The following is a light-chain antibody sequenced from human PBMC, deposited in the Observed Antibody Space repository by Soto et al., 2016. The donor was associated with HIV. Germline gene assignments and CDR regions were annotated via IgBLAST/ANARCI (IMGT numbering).Light chain of an antibody. CDR1: NIGSKS. Sequence: SYVLTQPPSVSVAPGKTARITCGGNNIGSKSVHWYQQKPGQAPVLVVYDDSDRPSGIPARFSGSNSGSTATLTITRVEAGDEADYYRQVWDSGDDHVLFGGGTKLTVL. V-gene: IGLV3-21*03. J-gene: IGLJ2*01. CDR3: QVWDSGDDHVL. CDR2: DDS.